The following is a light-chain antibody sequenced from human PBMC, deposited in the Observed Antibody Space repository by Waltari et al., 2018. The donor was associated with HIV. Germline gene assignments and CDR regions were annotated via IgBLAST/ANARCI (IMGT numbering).Light chain of an antibody. CDR2: WAS. CDR3: QQYLVAPPT. CDR1: QSVLYTSNNKEC. J-gene: IGKJ1*01. Sequence: DIVMTQSPESLAVSLGERATLNCKSSQSVLYTSNNKECVAWYQQKPGQSPTLLIYWASTRESGVPDRFSGSGSGTDVTLTIASLQAEDVAVYYCQQYLVAPPTFGQGTRVEIK. V-gene: IGKV4-1*01.